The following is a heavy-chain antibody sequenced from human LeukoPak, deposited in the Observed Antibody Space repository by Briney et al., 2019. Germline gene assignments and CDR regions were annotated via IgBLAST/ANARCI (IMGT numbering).Heavy chain of an antibody. CDR2: INVGNGNT. CDR3: ARGLGYGVFDP. CDR1: GYTFTTYA. V-gene: IGHV1-3*01. Sequence: ASVKFSCKASGYTFTTYALTWVRQAPGQRLEWMGWINVGNGNTKSSQKFQGRVTITRDMSASTAYMELSSLRSEDTAVYYCARGLGYGVFDPWGQGTLVTVSS. D-gene: IGHD6-13*01. J-gene: IGHJ5*02.